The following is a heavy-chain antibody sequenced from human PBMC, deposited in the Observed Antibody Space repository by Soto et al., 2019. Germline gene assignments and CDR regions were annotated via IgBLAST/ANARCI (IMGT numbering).Heavy chain of an antibody. CDR3: AKGPATWEAGYFDY. CDR2: ISYDGSNI. J-gene: IGHJ4*02. D-gene: IGHD1-26*01. V-gene: IGHV3-30*18. CDR1: GITFSFYG. Sequence: QVQLVESGGGVVQPGRSLRLSCAASGITFSFYGMHWVRQAPGKGLEWVAFISYDGSNIYYADSVKGRFTLSRDNSKNPLYVEINSLRAEETAVYYCAKGPATWEAGYFDYWGQGTLVTVSS.